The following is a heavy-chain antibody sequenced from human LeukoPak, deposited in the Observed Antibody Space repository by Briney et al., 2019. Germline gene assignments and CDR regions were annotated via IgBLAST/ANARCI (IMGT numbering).Heavy chain of an antibody. CDR1: GYTFTGYY. D-gene: IGHD3-22*01. CDR2: INPNSGGT. Sequence: GASVKVSCKASGYTFTGYYMHWVRQAPGQGLEWMGWINPNSGGTNYAQNFQGRVTMNRDTAISTAYMELSRLRSDDTAVYYCARDESASYYYDTSDDQHWGQGTLVTVSS. V-gene: IGHV1-2*02. CDR3: ARDESASYYYDTSDDQH. J-gene: IGHJ1*01.